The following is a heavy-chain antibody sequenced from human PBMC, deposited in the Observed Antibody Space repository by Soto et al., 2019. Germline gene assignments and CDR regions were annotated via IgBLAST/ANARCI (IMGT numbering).Heavy chain of an antibody. Sequence: LSLTCTVSGGSISSYYWSWIRQPPGKGLEWIGYIYYSGSTNYNPSLKSRVTISVDTSKNQFSLKLSSVTAADTAVYYCARMTSGLYGDYYFDYWGQGTLVTVSS. V-gene: IGHV4-59*01. CDR3: ARMTSGLYGDYYFDY. J-gene: IGHJ4*02. CDR2: IYYSGST. CDR1: GGSISSYY. D-gene: IGHD4-17*01.